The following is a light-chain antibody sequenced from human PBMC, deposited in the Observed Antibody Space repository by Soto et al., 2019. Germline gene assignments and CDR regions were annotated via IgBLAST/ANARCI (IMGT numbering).Light chain of an antibody. CDR1: QRVSSN. Sequence: EIVMTQSPVTLSVSPGERATLSCMASQRVSSNVAWYQQKPGQAPRLLIHGASTRATGIPARFSGSGSETEFTLTISSLQSEDFAVYYCQQYNNWPPYTFGQGTKVDIK. V-gene: IGKV3-15*01. J-gene: IGKJ2*01. CDR2: GAS. CDR3: QQYNNWPPYT.